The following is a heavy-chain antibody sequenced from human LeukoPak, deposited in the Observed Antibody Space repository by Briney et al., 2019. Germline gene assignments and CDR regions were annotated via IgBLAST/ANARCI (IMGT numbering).Heavy chain of an antibody. CDR3: AKRARPASDTAMANGAFDI. CDR2: IWYDGSNK. J-gene: IGHJ3*02. V-gene: IGHV3-33*06. Sequence: GGSLRLSCAASRFTLSSYGMHWVRQAPGKGLEWVAVIWYDGSNKYYADSVKGRFTISRDNSKNTLYLQMNSLRAEDTAVYYCAKRARPASDTAMANGAFDIWGQGTMVTVSS. D-gene: IGHD5-18*01. CDR1: RFTLSSYG.